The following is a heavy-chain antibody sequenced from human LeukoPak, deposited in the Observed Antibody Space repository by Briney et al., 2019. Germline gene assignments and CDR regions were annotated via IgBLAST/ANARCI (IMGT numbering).Heavy chain of an antibody. CDR2: INPSSGRT. CDR1: GYTFISYG. D-gene: IGHD6-13*01. V-gene: IGHV1-2*02. Sequence: GASVKVSCKASGYTFISYGISWVRQAPGQGLEWMGWINPSSGRTNSAQKFQGRVTMTRDTSISTAYMELSSLRSDDTAVYYCARAHVLRSSSRSFQHWGQGTLVSVAS. J-gene: IGHJ1*01. CDR3: ARAHVLRSSSRSFQH.